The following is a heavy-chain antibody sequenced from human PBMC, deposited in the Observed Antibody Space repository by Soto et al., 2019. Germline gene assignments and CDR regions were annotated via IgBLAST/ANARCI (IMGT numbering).Heavy chain of an antibody. D-gene: IGHD3-3*01. CDR3: ARGYYANWFDP. J-gene: IGHJ5*02. Sequence: QVQLVQSGAEVKKPGASVKVSCKASGYTFTSYAMHWVRQAPGQRLEWMGWINAGNGNTKYSQKFQGRVTITRDTSPSTAYMELSSLRSEDTAVYYCARGYYANWFDPWGQGTLVTVSS. CDR1: GYTFTSYA. V-gene: IGHV1-3*01. CDR2: INAGNGNT.